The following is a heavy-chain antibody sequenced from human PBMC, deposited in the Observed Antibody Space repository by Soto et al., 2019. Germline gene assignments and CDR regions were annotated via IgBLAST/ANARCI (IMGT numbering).Heavy chain of an antibody. D-gene: IGHD3-22*01. V-gene: IGHV5-10-1*01. CDR2: IDPSDSYT. CDR1: GYSFTRYW. Sequence: GESLKLSCTGSGYSFTRYWISWVRQMPGKGLEWMGRIDPSDSYTNYSPSFQGHVTISADKSISTAYLQWSSLKASDTAMYYCARPNNYYDSSGFDYWGQGTLVTVSS. CDR3: ARPNNYYDSSGFDY. J-gene: IGHJ4*02.